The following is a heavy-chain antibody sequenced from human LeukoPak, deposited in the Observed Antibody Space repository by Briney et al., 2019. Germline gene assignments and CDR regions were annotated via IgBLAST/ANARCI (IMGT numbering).Heavy chain of an antibody. D-gene: IGHD5-12*01. CDR2: IYYSGST. V-gene: IGHV4-31*03. CDR3: ARENPRGGYPIY. J-gene: IGHJ4*02. CDR1: GGSISSGGYY. Sequence: SETLSLTCTVSGGSISSGGYYWSWIRQHPGKGLEWIGYIYYSGSTYYNPSLKSRVTISVDTSKNPFSLKLSSVTAADTAVYYCARENPRGGYPIYWGQGTLVTVSS.